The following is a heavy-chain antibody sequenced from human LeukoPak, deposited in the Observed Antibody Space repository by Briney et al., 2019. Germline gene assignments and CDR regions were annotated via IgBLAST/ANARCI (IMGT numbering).Heavy chain of an antibody. D-gene: IGHD6-19*01. Sequence: PGGSLRLSCAASGFTFSNYAMSWIRQTPGTRLEWVSTVPGSGPNTYYADSVKGRFTISRDNSQNTLYLQMYRLRAEDTAVYYCAKDLRSGWYDYYFYYIDVWGKGTTVTVSS. CDR2: VPGSGPNT. V-gene: IGHV3-23*01. CDR3: AKDLRSGWYDYYFYYIDV. CDR1: GFTFSNYA. J-gene: IGHJ6*03.